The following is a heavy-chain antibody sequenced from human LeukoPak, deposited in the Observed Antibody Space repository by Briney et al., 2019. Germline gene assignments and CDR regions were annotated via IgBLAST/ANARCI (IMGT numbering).Heavy chain of an antibody. V-gene: IGHV3-23*01. J-gene: IGHJ5*02. D-gene: IGHD6-13*01. CDR1: GFTFSSYA. CDR3: AKGIAAAGTRRPNWFDP. CDR2: ISGSGGST. Sequence: PGGSLRLSCAASGFTFSSYAMSWVRQAPGKGLERVSAISGSGGSTYYADSVKGRFTISRDNSKNTLYLQMNSLRAEDTAVYYCAKGIAAAGTRRPNWFDPWGQGTLVTVS.